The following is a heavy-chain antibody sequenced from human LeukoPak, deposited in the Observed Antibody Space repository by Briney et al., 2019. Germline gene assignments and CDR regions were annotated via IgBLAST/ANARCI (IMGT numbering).Heavy chain of an antibody. CDR2: IDPSDSYT. J-gene: IGHJ6*04. CDR3: ARVSMVRGVNYYYGMDV. CDR1: GYSFTTYW. Sequence: GESLRISCKASGYSFTTYWITWVRQMPGKGLEWMGRIDPSDSYTNYSPSFQGHVTISADKSISTAYLQWSSLKASDTAMYYCARVSMVRGVNYYYGMDVWGKGTMVTVSS. V-gene: IGHV5-10-1*01. D-gene: IGHD3-10*01.